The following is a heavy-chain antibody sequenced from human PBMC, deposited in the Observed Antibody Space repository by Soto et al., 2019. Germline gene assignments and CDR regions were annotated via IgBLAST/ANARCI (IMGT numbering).Heavy chain of an antibody. CDR2: IQPRDSDT. J-gene: IGHJ6*02. CDR3: ARLFLVRSHYGMDV. Sequence: GESLKISCSGSGCSFTAYWIGWVRQIPGKGLELMGIIQPRDSDTRYRPSFQGQVTISGDKSKSTAYLQWSSLKASDTAIYYCARLFLVRSHYGMDVWGQGTTVTVSS. D-gene: IGHD3-3*01. V-gene: IGHV5-51*01. CDR1: GCSFTAYW.